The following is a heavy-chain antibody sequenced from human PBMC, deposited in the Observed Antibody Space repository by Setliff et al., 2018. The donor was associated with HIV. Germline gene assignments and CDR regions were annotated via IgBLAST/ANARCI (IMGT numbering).Heavy chain of an antibody. CDR1: GGSFSDYY. Sequence: SETLSLTCGVHGGSFSDYYWTWIRQPPGKGLEWIGEIKHSGSTNYNPSLKSRVTISVDTAKNQFSLKLSSVTAADTAVYYCARVQMAYAAFDVWGQGTMVTVSS. J-gene: IGHJ3*01. CDR2: IKHSGST. CDR3: ARVQMAYAAFDV. V-gene: IGHV4-34*01. D-gene: IGHD4-17*01.